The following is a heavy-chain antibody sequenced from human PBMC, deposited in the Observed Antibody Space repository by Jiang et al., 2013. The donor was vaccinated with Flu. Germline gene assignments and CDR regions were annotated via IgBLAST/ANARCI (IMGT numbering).Heavy chain of an antibody. CDR3: ARGPGQVTIFGVVIGFDY. CDR1: GGSFSGYY. V-gene: IGHV4-34*01. CDR2: INHSGST. J-gene: IGHJ4*02. Sequence: LLKPSETLSLTCAVYGGSFSGYYWSWIRQPPGKGLEWIGEINHSGSTNYNPSLKSRVTISVDTSKNQFSLKLSSVTAADTAVYYCARGPGQVTIFGVVIGFDYWGQGTLVTVSS. D-gene: IGHD3-3*01.